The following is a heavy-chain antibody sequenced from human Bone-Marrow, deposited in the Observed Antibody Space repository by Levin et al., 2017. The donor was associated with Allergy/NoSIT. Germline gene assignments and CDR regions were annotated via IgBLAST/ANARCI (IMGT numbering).Heavy chain of an antibody. V-gene: IGHV4-59*01. Sequence: NPSETLSLTCTVSGGSISSYYWSWIRQPPGKGLEWIGYIYYSGSTNYNPSLKSRVTISVDTSKNQFSLKLSSVTAADTAVYYCARELRGYSYGYIWYFDLWGRGTLVTVSS. CDR3: ARELRGYSYGYIWYFDL. CDR2: IYYSGST. J-gene: IGHJ2*01. CDR1: GGSISSYY. D-gene: IGHD5-18*01.